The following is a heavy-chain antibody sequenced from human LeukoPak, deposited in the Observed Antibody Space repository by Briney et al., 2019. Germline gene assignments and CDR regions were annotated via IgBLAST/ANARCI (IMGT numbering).Heavy chain of an antibody. D-gene: IGHD6-19*01. CDR1: GGSFSGYY. J-gene: IGHJ2*01. CDR3: ARGLAVAGTYWYFDL. Sequence: SETLSLTCAVYGGSFSGYYWNGIRQPPGKGLEWIGEINHSGSTNYNPSLKSRVTISVDTSKKQFSLRLSSVTAADTAVYYCARGLAVAGTYWYFDLWGRGTLVTVSS. CDR2: INHSGST. V-gene: IGHV4-34*01.